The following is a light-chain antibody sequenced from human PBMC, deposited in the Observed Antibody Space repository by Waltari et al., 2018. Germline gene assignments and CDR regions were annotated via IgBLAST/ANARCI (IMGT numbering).Light chain of an antibody. CDR1: ALSKNY. CDR3: YSTDFSGHDRV. CDR2: EDI. Sequence: SYELTQPPSVSVSPGPTARITCSGDALSKNYAYWYQQKSGQAPVLVIYEDIKRPTGIPERFSGSSSGTTATLTISGAHVDDEADYYRYSTDFSGHDRVFGGGTKLTIL. J-gene: IGLJ3*02. V-gene: IGLV3-10*01.